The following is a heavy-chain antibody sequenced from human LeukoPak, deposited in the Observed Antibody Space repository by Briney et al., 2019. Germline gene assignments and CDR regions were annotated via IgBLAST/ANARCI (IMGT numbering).Heavy chain of an antibody. D-gene: IGHD2-2*02. CDR1: GGSISSYY. Sequence: KPSETLSLTCTVSGGSISSYYWSWIRQPPGKGLEWIGYIYYSGSTNYNPSLKSRVTISVDTSKSQFSLKLSSVTAADTAVYYCARVGYCSSTSCYTPYYYYYYMDVWGKGTTVTVSS. CDR2: IYYSGST. V-gene: IGHV4-59*01. J-gene: IGHJ6*03. CDR3: ARVGYCSSTSCYTPYYYYYYMDV.